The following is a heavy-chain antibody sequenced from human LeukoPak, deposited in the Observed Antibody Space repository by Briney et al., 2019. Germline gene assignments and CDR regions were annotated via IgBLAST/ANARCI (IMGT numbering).Heavy chain of an antibody. CDR2: ISSSSSYF. D-gene: IGHD6-13*01. CDR3: ARVNSSNWHFDF. V-gene: IGHV3-21*01. J-gene: IGHJ4*02. CDR1: GFTFSTYS. Sequence: GGSLRLSCAASGFTFSTYSFTWVRQAPGKGLEWVSSISSSSSYFYYADSVKGRFSISRDNAKNSLYLQMNGLRAEDTAIYYCARVNSSNWHFDFWGQGTLVTVSS.